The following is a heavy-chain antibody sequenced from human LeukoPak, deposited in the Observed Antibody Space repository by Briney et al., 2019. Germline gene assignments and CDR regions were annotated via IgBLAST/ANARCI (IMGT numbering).Heavy chain of an antibody. CDR2: IYTSGST. J-gene: IGHJ4*02. D-gene: IGHD1-26*01. Sequence: SQTLSLTCTVSGGSISSGSYYWSWIRQPAGKGLEWIGRIYTSGSTNYNPSLKGRVTISVDTSKNQFSLKLSSVTAADTAVYYCARAGGGVGADYWGQGTLVTVSS. CDR3: ARAGGGVGADY. CDR1: GGSISSGSYY. V-gene: IGHV4-61*02.